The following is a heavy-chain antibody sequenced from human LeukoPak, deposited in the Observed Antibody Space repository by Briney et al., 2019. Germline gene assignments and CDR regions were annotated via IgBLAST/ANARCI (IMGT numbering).Heavy chain of an antibody. Sequence: SVKVSCKASGGTFSSYAISGVRQAPGQGLEWMGRIIPILGIANYAQKFQGRVTITADKSTSTAYMELSSLRSEDTAVYYCARAALIPAAAIRWFDPWGQGTLVTVSS. CDR2: IIPILGIA. CDR3: ARAALIPAAAIRWFDP. D-gene: IGHD2-2*01. V-gene: IGHV1-69*04. J-gene: IGHJ5*02. CDR1: GGTFSSYA.